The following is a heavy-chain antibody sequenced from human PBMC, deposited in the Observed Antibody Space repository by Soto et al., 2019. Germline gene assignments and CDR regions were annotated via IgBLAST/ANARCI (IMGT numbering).Heavy chain of an antibody. CDR2: VHDSWGS. J-gene: IGHJ5*02. CDR3: ARETYGDYVGYFDP. CDR1: GGSISNYY. V-gene: IGHV4-59*08. Sequence: SETLSLTCTVSGGSISNYYWSWFRQTPGKGLEWIGYVHDSWGSNYNPSLKSRVVISLDTSKNQFSLKLTSVTAADTAVYYCARETYGDYVGYFDPWGQGIQVTVSS. D-gene: IGHD4-17*01.